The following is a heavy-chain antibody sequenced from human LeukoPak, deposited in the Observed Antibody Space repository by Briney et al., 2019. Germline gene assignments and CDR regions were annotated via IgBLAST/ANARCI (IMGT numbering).Heavy chain of an antibody. CDR1: GGSISSYY. CDR2: IYYSGST. J-gene: IGHJ4*02. CDR3: ARGGYDILTGSGFFDY. D-gene: IGHD3-9*01. Sequence: PSETLSLTCTVAGGSISSYYWSWIRHPPGKGLEWIGYIYYSGSTNYNPSLKSRVPISVETSKNQFSLKLSSVTAADTAVYYCARGGYDILTGSGFFDYWGQETLVTVSS. V-gene: IGHV4-59*01.